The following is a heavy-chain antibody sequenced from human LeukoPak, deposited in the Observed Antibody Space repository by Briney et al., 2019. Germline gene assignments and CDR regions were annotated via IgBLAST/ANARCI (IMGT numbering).Heavy chain of an antibody. CDR1: GFTFSSYS. V-gene: IGHV3-53*01. J-gene: IGHJ4*02. D-gene: IGHD7-27*01. Sequence: PGGSLRLSCAASGFTFSSYSMNWVRQAPGKGLELVSVIYSGGSTRYADSVKGRFTISRDNSKNTVYLQMNNLRAEDTAMYYCARVGTGDVDYWGQGTLVTVSS. CDR2: IYSGGST. CDR3: ARVGTGDVDY.